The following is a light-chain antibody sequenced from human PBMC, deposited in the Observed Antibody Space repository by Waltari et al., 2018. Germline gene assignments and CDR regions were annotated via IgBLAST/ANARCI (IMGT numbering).Light chain of an antibody. Sequence: EIVLTQSPGTLSLSPGERATPSCRASPSVSSSYLAWYKQKPGQAPRLLIYGASSRATGIPDRFSGSVSGTDFTLTISRLEPEDFAVYYCQQYGSSPLYTFGQGTKLEIK. V-gene: IGKV3-20*01. J-gene: IGKJ2*01. CDR1: PSVSSSY. CDR2: GAS. CDR3: QQYGSSPLYT.